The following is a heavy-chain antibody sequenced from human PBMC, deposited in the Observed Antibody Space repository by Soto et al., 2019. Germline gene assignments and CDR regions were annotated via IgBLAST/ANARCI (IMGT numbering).Heavy chain of an antibody. CDR2: IIPIFGTA. J-gene: IGHJ6*02. V-gene: IGHV1-69*13. CDR3: ARLREKTYYYDRSGYPEPYYYGMDV. D-gene: IGHD3-22*01. CDR1: GGTFSSYA. Sequence: SVKVSCKASGGTFSSYAISWVRQAPGQGLEWMGGIIPIFGTANYAQKFQGRVTITADESTSTAYMELSSLRSEDTAVYYCARLREKTYYYDRSGYPEPYYYGMDVWGQGTTVTV.